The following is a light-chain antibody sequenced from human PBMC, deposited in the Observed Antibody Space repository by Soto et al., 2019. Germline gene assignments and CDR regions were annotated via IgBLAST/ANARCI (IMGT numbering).Light chain of an antibody. J-gene: IGKJ1*01. V-gene: IGKV1-5*03. CDR2: KAS. Sequence: DIQMTQSPSNLSGSVGDRVTITCRASQTISSWLAWYQQKPGKAPKLLIYKASTLKSGVPSRFSGSGSGTEFTLTISSLEPEDFAVYYCQQYGSAPRTFGQGTKVDIK. CDR3: QQYGSAPRT. CDR1: QTISSW.